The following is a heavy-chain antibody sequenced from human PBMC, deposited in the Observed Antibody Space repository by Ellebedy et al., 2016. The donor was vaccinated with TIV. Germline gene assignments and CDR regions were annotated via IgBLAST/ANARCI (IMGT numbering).Heavy chain of an antibody. V-gene: IGHV3-30*04. CDR1: GFTFSSYA. J-gene: IGHJ3*02. D-gene: IGHD3-22*01. CDR2: ISYDGSNK. CDR3: ATHVITLEVEHHDAFDI. Sequence: GESLKISCAASGFTFSSYAMHWVRQAPGKGLEWVAVISYDGSNKYYADSVKGRFTISRDNSENTLYLQMNSLRAEDTAVYYCATHVITLEVEHHDAFDIWGQGTMVTVSS.